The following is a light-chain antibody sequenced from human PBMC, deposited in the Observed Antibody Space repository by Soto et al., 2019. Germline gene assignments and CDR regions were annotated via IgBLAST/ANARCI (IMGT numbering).Light chain of an antibody. CDR2: GAS. J-gene: IGKJ4*01. CDR3: QQYTNWPLT. V-gene: IGKV3-15*01. Sequence: EIVMTQSPATLSVSPGGRATLSCRASQSVSSNLAWYQQKPGQAPRLLVYGASTRATGIPARFSGSGSGTEFTLNISSLQSEDFAVYYCQQYTNWPLTFGGGAKVEIK. CDR1: QSVSSN.